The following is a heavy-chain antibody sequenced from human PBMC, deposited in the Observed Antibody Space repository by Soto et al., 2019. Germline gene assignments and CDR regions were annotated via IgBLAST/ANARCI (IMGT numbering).Heavy chain of an antibody. J-gene: IGHJ4*02. CDR1: GFTVSGHW. Sequence: PEGSLRLSCAPSGFTVSGHWMSWVRQAPGKGLEWVASIKEDGSTKHYVDSVEGRFTISRDNAMSSLYLQMNSLRAEDAAVYYCATLLGGFTTFDRWGQGTLVTVSS. CDR2: IKEDGSTK. D-gene: IGHD1-1*01. V-gene: IGHV3-7*01. CDR3: ATLLGGFTTFDR.